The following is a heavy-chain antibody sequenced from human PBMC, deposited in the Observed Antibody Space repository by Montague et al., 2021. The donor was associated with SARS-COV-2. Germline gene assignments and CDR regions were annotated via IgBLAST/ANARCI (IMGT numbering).Heavy chain of an antibody. CDR2: IYYRGST. CDR1: NGSINSYY. V-gene: IGHV4-59*01. J-gene: IGHJ5*02. CDR3: AREGLHNWFDP. Sequence: SETLSLTCTVSNGSINSYYWSWVRQPPGKRLEWIGYIYYRGSTNYNPSLESRVTMSIDTSKNQFSLKLRSVTAADTAVYFCAREGLHNWFDPWGQGTPVIVSP.